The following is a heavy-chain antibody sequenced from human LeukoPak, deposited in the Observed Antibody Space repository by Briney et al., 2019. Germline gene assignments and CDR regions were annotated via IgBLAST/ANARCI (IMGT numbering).Heavy chain of an antibody. Sequence: ASVKVSCKASGYTFTSYDINWVRQATGQGLEWMGWMNPNSGNTGYAQKFQGRVTMTRNTSISTAYMELSSLRSEDTAVYYCARGGGITIFGAVIINAFDIWGQGTMVTVSS. CDR1: GYTFTSYD. CDR2: MNPNSGNT. D-gene: IGHD3-3*01. J-gene: IGHJ3*02. CDR3: ARGGGITIFGAVIINAFDI. V-gene: IGHV1-8*01.